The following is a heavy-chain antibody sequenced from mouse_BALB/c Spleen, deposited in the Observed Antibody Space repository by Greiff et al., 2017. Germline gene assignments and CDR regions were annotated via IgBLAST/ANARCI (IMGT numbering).Heavy chain of an antibody. V-gene: IGHV1-63*02. Sequence: QVQLQQSGAELVRPGTSVKISCKASGYTFTNYWLGWVKQRPGHGLEWIGDIYPGGGYTNYNEKFKGKATLTADTSSSTAYMQLSILTSEDSAVYFCARKGNYGNFGYWGQGTSVTVSS. D-gene: IGHD2-1*01. CDR2: IYPGGGYT. J-gene: IGHJ4*01. CDR3: ARKGNYGNFGY. CDR1: GYTFTNYW.